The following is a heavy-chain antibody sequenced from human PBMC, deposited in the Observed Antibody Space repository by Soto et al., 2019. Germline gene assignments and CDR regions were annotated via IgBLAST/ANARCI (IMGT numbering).Heavy chain of an antibody. CDR1: GYTFTSYA. CDR2: ISTYNGNT. Sequence: ASVKVSCKASGYTFTSYALSWVRHAPGQGLEWMGWISTYNGNTNYAQNLQGRVTMTTXXXXNXXXMXLXXLRXDDTAVYYCARVVGGIPVAGSWNWFDPWG. V-gene: IGHV1-18*04. J-gene: IGHJ5*02. CDR3: ARVVGGIPVAGSWNWFDP. D-gene: IGHD6-19*01.